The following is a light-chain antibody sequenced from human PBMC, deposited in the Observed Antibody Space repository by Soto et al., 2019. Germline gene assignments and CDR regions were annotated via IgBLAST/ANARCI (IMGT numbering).Light chain of an antibody. CDR3: SSYTTSTSYV. J-gene: IGLJ1*01. V-gene: IGLV2-14*01. Sequence: QSALTQPASLSGSPGQSITVDCTGTSSDIGRYNFVSWYQQFPGKAPKLIIYDVSKRPSGVSDRFSGSKSVNTASLTISGLQSEDEADYYCSSYTTSTSYVFGTGTKVTVL. CDR2: DVS. CDR1: SSDIGRYNF.